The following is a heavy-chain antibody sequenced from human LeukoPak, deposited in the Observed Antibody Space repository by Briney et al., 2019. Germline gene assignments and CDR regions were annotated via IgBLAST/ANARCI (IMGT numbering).Heavy chain of an antibody. CDR2: INHGGST. CDR1: GGSFSGYY. Sequence: SETLSLTCAVYGGSFSGYYWSWIRQSPGKGLEWIGEINHGGSTNYNPSLKSRVTISVDTSKNHYSLNLSSVTAADTAMYYCARTLSYFDYWGQGTLVTVSS. CDR3: ARTLSYFDY. V-gene: IGHV4-34*01. J-gene: IGHJ4*02.